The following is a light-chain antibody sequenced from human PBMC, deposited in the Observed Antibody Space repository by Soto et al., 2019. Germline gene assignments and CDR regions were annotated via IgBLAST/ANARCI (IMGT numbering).Light chain of an antibody. V-gene: IGLV2-8*01. CDR3: SSYAGSNNFV. Sequence: QFVLTQPPSASGFPGQSVTISCTGTSSDVGYYDYVSWYQQHPGKAPKLVIYEVTKRPSGVPDRVSASKSGNTASLTVSGLRAEDEADYYCSSYAGSNNFVFGSGTKV. CDR2: EVT. J-gene: IGLJ1*01. CDR1: SSDVGYYDY.